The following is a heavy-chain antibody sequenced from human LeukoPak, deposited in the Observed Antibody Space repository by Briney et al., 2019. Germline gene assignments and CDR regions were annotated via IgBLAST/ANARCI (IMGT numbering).Heavy chain of an antibody. D-gene: IGHD6-6*01. Sequence: GGSLRLSCAASGFTFDDYAMHWVRQAPGKGLEWVSGISWNSGSIGYADSVKGRFTIFRDNAKNSLYLQMNSLRAEDTALYYCAKAVSSSSYLFDYWGQGTLVTVSS. CDR2: ISWNSGSI. J-gene: IGHJ4*02. CDR3: AKAVSSSSYLFDY. V-gene: IGHV3-9*01. CDR1: GFTFDDYA.